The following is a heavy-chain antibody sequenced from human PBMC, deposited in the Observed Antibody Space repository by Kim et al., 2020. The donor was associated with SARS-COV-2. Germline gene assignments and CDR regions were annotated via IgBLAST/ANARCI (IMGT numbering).Heavy chain of an antibody. V-gene: IGHV1-24*01. CDR3: ATAVDTAMVYGMDV. J-gene: IGHJ6*02. D-gene: IGHD5-18*01. CDR1: GYTLTELS. CDR2: FDPEDGET. Sequence: ASVKVSCKVSGYTLTELSMHWVRQAPGKGFEWVGGFDPEDGETIYAQKFQGRVTMTEDTSTDTAYMELSSLRSEDTAVYYCATAVDTAMVYGMDVWGQGTTVTVSS.